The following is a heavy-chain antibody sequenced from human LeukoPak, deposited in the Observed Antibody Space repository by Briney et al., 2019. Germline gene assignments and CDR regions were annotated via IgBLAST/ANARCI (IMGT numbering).Heavy chain of an antibody. CDR1: GGCISSSSYY. V-gene: IGHV4-39*01. Sequence: PSETLSLTCTVSGGCISSSSYYWGWIRQPPGKGLEWIGSIYYSGNTYYNPSLKSRVTVSVDTSKNQFSLKLNSVTAADTAVYYCARLPSSSWLNWFDPWGQGTLVTVSS. CDR3: ARLPSSSWLNWFDP. J-gene: IGHJ5*02. CDR2: IYYSGNT. D-gene: IGHD6-13*01.